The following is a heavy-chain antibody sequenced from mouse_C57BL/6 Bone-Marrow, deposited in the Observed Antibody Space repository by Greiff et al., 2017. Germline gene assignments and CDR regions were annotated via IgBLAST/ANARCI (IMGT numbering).Heavy chain of an antibody. CDR2: INPNNGGT. CDR3: ARAGLRRVYYATDY. J-gene: IGHJ4*01. D-gene: IGHD2-4*01. V-gene: IGHV1-18*01. CDR1: GYTFTDYN. Sequence: EVQLQQSGPELVKPGASVKIPCKASGYTFTDYNMDWVKQSHGKSLEWIGDINPNNGGTIYNQKFKGKATLTVDKSSRTAYMELRSLTSEDTAVYYCARAGLRRVYYATDYWGQGTSVTVAS.